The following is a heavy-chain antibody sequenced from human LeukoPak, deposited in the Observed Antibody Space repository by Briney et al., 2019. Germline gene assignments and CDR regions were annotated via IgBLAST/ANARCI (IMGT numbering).Heavy chain of an antibody. CDR3: ARGDRAMKHDAFDI. Sequence: PGGSLRLSCSASGFTFTDYYMSWIRQAPGKGLEWVSYISYRGFTIYFADSVKGRFNISRDNAKHTLYLEMNSLRAEDTAVYYCARGDRAMKHDAFDIWGQGTMVTVSS. V-gene: IGHV3-11*01. J-gene: IGHJ3*02. CDR2: ISYRGFTI. CDR1: GFTFTDYY. D-gene: IGHD5-18*01.